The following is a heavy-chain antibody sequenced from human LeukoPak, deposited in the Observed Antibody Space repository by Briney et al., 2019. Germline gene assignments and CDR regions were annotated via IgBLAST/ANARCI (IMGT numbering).Heavy chain of an antibody. Sequence: PGGSLRLSCAASGFTVISNSMSWVRQAPGKGLEWVSVIYSGGSTYYADSVQGRFNISRDNSKNTLYLQMNSVRVEDTAIYYCARDDSRVAGTDYWGQGTLVTVSS. CDR3: ARDDSRVAGTDY. CDR2: IYSGGST. D-gene: IGHD6-19*01. J-gene: IGHJ4*02. V-gene: IGHV3-53*01. CDR1: GFTVISNS.